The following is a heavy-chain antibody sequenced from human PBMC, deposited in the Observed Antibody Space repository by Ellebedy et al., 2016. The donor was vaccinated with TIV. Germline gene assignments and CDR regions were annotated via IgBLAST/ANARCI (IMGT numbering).Heavy chain of an antibody. CDR1: GGSVDSRSY. V-gene: IGHV4-39*01. J-gene: IGHJ4*02. CDR2: IDNSGST. D-gene: IGHD1-26*01. Sequence: SETLSLTXSASGGSVDSRSYWGWIRPPPGKGLEWVASIDNSGSTFYNPSLKSRLTISVDTSQNQVSLNVTSVTATDTAMYYCLKHVSIVGPSELDYWGQGTLVTVSS. CDR3: LKHVSIVGPSELDY.